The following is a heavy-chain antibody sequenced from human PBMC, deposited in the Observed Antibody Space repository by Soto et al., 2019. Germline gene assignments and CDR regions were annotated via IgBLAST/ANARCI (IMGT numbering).Heavy chain of an antibody. D-gene: IGHD3-10*01. CDR2: MNPNSCNT. CDR3: ARWDGSGSDYNWFDP. J-gene: IGHJ5*02. CDR1: VYTFTSYD. Sequence: QVQLVQSGAEVKKPVASVKVSCKASVYTFTSYDINWVRQATGQGLEWIGWMNPNSCNTGYAQKVQGRVRMTMNTAKSTAYMELHRLRSEDTAVYYCARWDGSGSDYNWFDPWGQGTLVTVSS. V-gene: IGHV1-8*01.